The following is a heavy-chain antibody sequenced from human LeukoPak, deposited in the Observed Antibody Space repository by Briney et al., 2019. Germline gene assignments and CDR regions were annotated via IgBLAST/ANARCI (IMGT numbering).Heavy chain of an antibody. D-gene: IGHD3-10*01. CDR1: GFTFSSYS. CDR3: ARTPGLVPEFDY. V-gene: IGHV3-21*01. CDR2: ISSSSSYI. Sequence: GGSLRLSCAASGFTFSSYSMNWVRQAPGKGLEWVSSISSSSSYIYYADSVKGRFTISRDNAKNSLYLQMNSLSAEDTAVYYCARTPGLVPEFDYWGQGTLVTVSS. J-gene: IGHJ4*02.